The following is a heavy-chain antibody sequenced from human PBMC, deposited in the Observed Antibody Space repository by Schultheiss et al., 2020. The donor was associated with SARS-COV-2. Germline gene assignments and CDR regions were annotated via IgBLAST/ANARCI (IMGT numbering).Heavy chain of an antibody. J-gene: IGHJ6*02. Sequence: GGSLRLSCAASRFTFSNYGMHWVRQAPGKGLEWVSVIYSGGNTHYADSVKGRFTISRDNSKNTLFLQMNRLRVEDTALYYCATDDNIDWFRPYGLDVWGQGTTVTVSS. CDR2: IYSGGNT. CDR3: ATDDNIDWFRPYGLDV. V-gene: IGHV3-23*03. CDR1: RFTFSNYG. D-gene: IGHD3-9*01.